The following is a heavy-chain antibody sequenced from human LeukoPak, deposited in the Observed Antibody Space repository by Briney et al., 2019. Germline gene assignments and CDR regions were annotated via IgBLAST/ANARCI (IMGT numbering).Heavy chain of an antibody. CDR1: GFTFGDYG. Sequence: GGSLRLSCTASGFTFGDYGMSWVRQAPGKGLEWVGFIRSKAYGGTTEYAASVKGRFTISRDDSNSIAYLQMNSLKTEDTAVYYCTGSFGELTFFDYWGQGTLVTVSS. CDR3: TGSFGELTFFDY. CDR2: IRSKAYGGTT. D-gene: IGHD3-10*01. V-gene: IGHV3-49*04. J-gene: IGHJ4*02.